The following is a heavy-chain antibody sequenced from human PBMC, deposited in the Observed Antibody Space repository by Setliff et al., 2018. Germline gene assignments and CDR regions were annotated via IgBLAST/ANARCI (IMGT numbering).Heavy chain of an antibody. D-gene: IGHD2-15*01. CDR1: GFTFDIYS. CDR2: IWFDGGNE. CDR3: AKDQGTGYCSGGSCYLFEH. J-gene: IGHJ4*02. V-gene: IGHV3-33*03. Sequence: PGGSLRLSCAASGFTFDIYSMSCVRQAPGKGLEWVAVIWFDGGNEFYADSVRGRFTISRDNSKNMLYLQMDSLRVEDTAVYYCAKDQGTGYCSGGSCYLFEHWGQGVQVTVSS.